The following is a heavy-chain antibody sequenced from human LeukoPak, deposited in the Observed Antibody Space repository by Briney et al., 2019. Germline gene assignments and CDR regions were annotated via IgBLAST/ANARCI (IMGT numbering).Heavy chain of an antibody. J-gene: IGHJ4*02. CDR1: GGSFSGYY. CDR3: ARGTMVRGVIPPDDY. D-gene: IGHD3-10*01. V-gene: IGHV4-34*01. CDR2: INHSGST. Sequence: SETLSLTCAVYGGSFSGYYWSWIRQPPGKGLEWIGEINHSGSTNYNPSLKSRVTISVDTSKNQFSLKLSSVTAADTAVYYCARGTMVRGVIPPDDYWGQGTLVTVSS.